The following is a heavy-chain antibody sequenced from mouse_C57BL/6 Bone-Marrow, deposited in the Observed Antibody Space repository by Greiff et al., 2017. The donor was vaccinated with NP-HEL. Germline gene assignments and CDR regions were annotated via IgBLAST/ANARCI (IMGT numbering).Heavy chain of an antibody. V-gene: IGHV5-4*01. CDR2: ISDGGSYT. CDR3: ARDSHWYFDV. Sequence: EVNVVESGGGLVKPGGSLKLSCAASGFTFSSYALSWVRQTPEKRLEWVATISDGGSYTYYPDNVKGRFTISRDNAKNNLYLQMSHLKSEDTAMYYCARDSHWYFDVWGTGTTVTVSS. CDR1: GFTFSSYA. J-gene: IGHJ1*03. D-gene: IGHD6-2*01.